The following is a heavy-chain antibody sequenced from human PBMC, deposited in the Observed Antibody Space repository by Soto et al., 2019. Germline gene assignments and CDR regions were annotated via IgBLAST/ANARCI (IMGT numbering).Heavy chain of an antibody. CDR3: ASAITILGWRYYYYGMDV. J-gene: IGHJ6*01. Sequence: GGSLRLSCAASGFTFSSYAMHWVRQAPGKGLEWVAVISYDGSNKYYADSVKGRFTISRDNSKNTLYLQMNSLRAEYTAVYYCASAITILGWRYYYYGMDVWGQGSTVTVSS. CDR1: GFTFSSYA. CDR2: ISYDGSNK. D-gene: IGHD3-3*01. V-gene: IGHV3-30-3*01.